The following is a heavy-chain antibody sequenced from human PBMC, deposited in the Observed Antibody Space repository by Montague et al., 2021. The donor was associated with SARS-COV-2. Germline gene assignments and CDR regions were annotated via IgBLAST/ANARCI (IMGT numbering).Heavy chain of an antibody. CDR3: ARDRWYGSGNYLPDY. CDR2: IYWDDNP. J-gene: IGHJ4*02. Sequence: PALVKPTQTLTLTCTFSGFSLSINGVGVGWIRQPPGKALEWLAMIYWDDNPHYSPSLKSRLIITKDTSKNQVVLTMTNMDPVDTATYYCARDRWYGSGNYLPDYWGQGTLVTVSS. V-gene: IGHV2-5*02. D-gene: IGHD3-10*01. CDR1: GFSLSINGVG.